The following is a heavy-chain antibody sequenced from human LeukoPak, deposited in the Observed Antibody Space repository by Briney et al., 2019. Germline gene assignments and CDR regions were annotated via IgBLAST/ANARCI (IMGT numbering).Heavy chain of an antibody. CDR2: MNPNSGNT. CDR1: GYTFTNYD. V-gene: IGHV1-8*01. CDR3: ARLGIYDGNSYGSF. D-gene: IGHD5-18*01. J-gene: IGHJ4*02. Sequence: EASVTVSFKASGYTFTNYDINWVRQATGQGREWMGWMNPNSGNTGYAQKFQGRVTITRDTSISTAYIELTSLTSEDTAVYYCARLGIYDGNSYGSFWGQGTLVTVSS.